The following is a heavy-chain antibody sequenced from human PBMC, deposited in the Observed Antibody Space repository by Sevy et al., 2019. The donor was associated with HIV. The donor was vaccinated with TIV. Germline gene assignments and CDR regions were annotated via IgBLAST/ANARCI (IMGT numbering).Heavy chain of an antibody. D-gene: IGHD7-27*01. Sequence: GGSLRLSCATSGFTFNSHGMHWVRQAPGKGLEWVSFIQYDGGNKNYADSVKGGFTISRDNSKNTLYLQLSSLRTEDTALYYCVKDPLISLGADLFDYWGQGTLVTVSS. V-gene: IGHV3-30*02. CDR2: IQYDGGNK. CDR1: GFTFNSHG. CDR3: VKDPLISLGADLFDY. J-gene: IGHJ4*02.